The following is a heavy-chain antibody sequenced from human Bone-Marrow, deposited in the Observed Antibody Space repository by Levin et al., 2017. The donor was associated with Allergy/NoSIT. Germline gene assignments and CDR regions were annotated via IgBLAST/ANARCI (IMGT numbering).Heavy chain of an antibody. V-gene: IGHV4-61*02. Sequence: SETLSLTCTVSGGSISSGSYYWSWIRQPAGMGLEWIGRIYTSGSTNYNPSLKSRATISVDTSKNQFSLKLSSVTAADTAVYYCGRDSLSAAGIDYWGQGTLVTVSS. CDR1: GGSISSGSYY. CDR3: GRDSLSAAGIDY. CDR2: IYTSGST. D-gene: IGHD6-13*01. J-gene: IGHJ4*02.